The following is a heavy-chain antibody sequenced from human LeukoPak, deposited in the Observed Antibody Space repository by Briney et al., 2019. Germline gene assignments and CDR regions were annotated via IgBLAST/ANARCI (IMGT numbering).Heavy chain of an antibody. Sequence: PSETLSLTCTVPGGSISSYYWSWIRQPPGKGLEWIGYIYYSGSTNYNPSLKSRVTISVDTSKNQFSLKLSSVTAADTAVYYCARHRRWLQFDAFDIWGQGTMVTVSS. D-gene: IGHD5-24*01. J-gene: IGHJ3*02. CDR2: IYYSGST. CDR1: GGSISSYY. CDR3: ARHRRWLQFDAFDI. V-gene: IGHV4-59*08.